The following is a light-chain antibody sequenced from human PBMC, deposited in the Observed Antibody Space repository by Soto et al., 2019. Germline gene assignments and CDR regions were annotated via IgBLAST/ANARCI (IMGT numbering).Light chain of an antibody. V-gene: IGKV3-11*01. CDR2: DAA. CDR1: PSVSSY. Sequence: EIVLTQSPATLSLSPGEIATLSCRASPSVSSYLAWYQQKPGQAPRLLIYDAANRATGIPARFSGSGSGTDFTVTISSLESEDFAVYYCPQRSNWAPITFCQGTRLEIK. J-gene: IGKJ5*01. CDR3: PQRSNWAPIT.